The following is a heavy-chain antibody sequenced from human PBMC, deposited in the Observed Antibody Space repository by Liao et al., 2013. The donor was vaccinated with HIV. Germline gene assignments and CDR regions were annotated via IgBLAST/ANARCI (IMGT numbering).Heavy chain of an antibody. CDR1: GGSISSYY. Sequence: QVQLQQWGAGLLKPSETLSLTCAVYGGSISSYYWSWIRQPAGKGLEWIGRIYTSGSTNYNPSLKSRVTMSVDTSKNQFSLKLSSVTAADTAVYYCASYSSGLAFDYWGQGTLVTVSS. V-gene: IGHV4-59*10. CDR2: IYTSGST. J-gene: IGHJ4*02. CDR3: ASYSSGLAFDY. D-gene: IGHD6-19*01.